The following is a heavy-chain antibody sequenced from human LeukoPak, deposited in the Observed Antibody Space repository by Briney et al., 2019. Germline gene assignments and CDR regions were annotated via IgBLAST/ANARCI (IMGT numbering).Heavy chain of an antibody. CDR1: GYTFTSYD. CDR2: MNPNTGNT. CDR3: ARGPYYGSGSYYNVMSFLSGNYYYMDV. Sequence: ASVKVSCKASGYTFTSYDINWVRQATGQGLEWMGWMNPNTGNTGYAQKFQGRVTITRNTSISTAYMELSSLRSEDTAVYYCARGPYYGSGSYYNVMSFLSGNYYYMDVWGKGTTVTVSS. V-gene: IGHV1-8*03. D-gene: IGHD3-10*01. J-gene: IGHJ6*03.